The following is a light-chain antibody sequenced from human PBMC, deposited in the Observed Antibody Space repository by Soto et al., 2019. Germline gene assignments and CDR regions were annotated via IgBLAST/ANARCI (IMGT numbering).Light chain of an antibody. V-gene: IGLV2-11*01. CDR2: DVT. CDR1: SSDVGAYNY. Sequence: QSVLTQPRSVSESPGQSVTISCTGTSSDVGAYNYVSWYQQHPGKAPKIMIYDVTKRPSGVPDRFSGSKSGNTASLTISGLQAEDEDDYYCCSYAGSYSLIFGGGTKLTVL. CDR3: CSYAGSYSLI. J-gene: IGLJ2*01.